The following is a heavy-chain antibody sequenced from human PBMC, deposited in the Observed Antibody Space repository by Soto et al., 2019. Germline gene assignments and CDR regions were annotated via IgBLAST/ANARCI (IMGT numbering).Heavy chain of an antibody. V-gene: IGHV3-23*01. D-gene: IGHD6-6*01. CDR1: GFTFSSYA. Sequence: GGSLRLSCAASGFTFSSYAMSWVRQAPGKGLEWVSAISGSGGSTYYADSVKGRFTISRDNSKNTLYLQMNSLRAEDTAVYYCAKDMGSSSLYYYYYMDVWGKGTTVTVSS. CDR2: ISGSGGST. CDR3: AKDMGSSSLYYYYYMDV. J-gene: IGHJ6*03.